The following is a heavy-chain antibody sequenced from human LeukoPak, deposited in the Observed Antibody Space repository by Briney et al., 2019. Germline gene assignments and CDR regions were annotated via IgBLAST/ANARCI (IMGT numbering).Heavy chain of an antibody. CDR2: ISGDGGST. V-gene: IGHV3-43*02. CDR1: GFTFDDYA. Sequence: PGGSLILSCAASGFTFDDYAMHWVRQAPGKGLEWVSLISGDGGSTYYADSVKGRFTISRDNSKNSLYLQMNSLRAEDTALYYCAKDIGYGDYIDYWGQGTLVTVSS. J-gene: IGHJ4*02. D-gene: IGHD4-17*01. CDR3: AKDIGYGDYIDY.